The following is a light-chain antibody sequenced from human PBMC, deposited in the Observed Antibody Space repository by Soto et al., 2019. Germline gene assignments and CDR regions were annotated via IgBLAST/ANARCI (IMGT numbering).Light chain of an antibody. CDR1: QSVGRDY. V-gene: IGKV3-20*01. J-gene: IGKJ4*01. CDR2: HAS. Sequence: PGESVTLSCRASQSVGRDYLAWFQHKPGQAPRLLVHHASTRATGVPDRFSGRGSGTDFTFTVSRLEPEDFAIYYCHQYASEPLTFGGGTKVDIK. CDR3: HQYASEPLT.